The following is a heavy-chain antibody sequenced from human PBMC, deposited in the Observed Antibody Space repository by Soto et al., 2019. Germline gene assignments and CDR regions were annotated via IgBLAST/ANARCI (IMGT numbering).Heavy chain of an antibody. CDR1: GFTVSNNY. D-gene: IGHD2-2*01. CDR2: IYSGGYT. V-gene: IGHV3-53*01. Sequence: EVQLVESGGGLIQPGGSLRLSCAVSGFTVSNNYMSWVRQAPGKGLEGVSVIYSGGYTAYGDSVKGRFTISRDNSKNPLYFQKNGPGAEAPAVFYWATQPGGGGYWGQGTLVTVSS. CDR3: ATQPGGGGY. J-gene: IGHJ4*02.